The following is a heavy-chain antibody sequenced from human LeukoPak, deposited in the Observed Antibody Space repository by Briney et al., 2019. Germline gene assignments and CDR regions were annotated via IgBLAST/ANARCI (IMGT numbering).Heavy chain of an antibody. CDR2: INAGNGNT. CDR3: ARDLAAKTAAGPLDY. Sequence: GASVKVSCKASGYTFTSYAMHWVRQAPGQRLEWMGWINAGNGNTKYSQKFQGRVTITRDTSASTAYMELSSLRSEDTAVYYCARDLAAKTAAGPLDYWGQGTLVTVSS. V-gene: IGHV1-3*01. D-gene: IGHD6-13*01. J-gene: IGHJ4*02. CDR1: GYTFTSYA.